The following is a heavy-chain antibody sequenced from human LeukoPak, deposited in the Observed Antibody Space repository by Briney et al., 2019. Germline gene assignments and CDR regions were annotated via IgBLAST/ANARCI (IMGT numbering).Heavy chain of an antibody. J-gene: IGHJ4*02. V-gene: IGHV3-64*01. Sequence: GGSLRLSCAASGFTFSSYAMHWVRQAPGKGLEYVSAISSNGGSTYYANSVKGRFTISRDNSKNTLYLQMGSLRAEDMAVYYCARGTQRGMATIVAGDFDYWGQGTLVTVSS. CDR1: GFTFSSYA. D-gene: IGHD5-24*01. CDR2: ISSNGGST. CDR3: ARGTQRGMATIVAGDFDY.